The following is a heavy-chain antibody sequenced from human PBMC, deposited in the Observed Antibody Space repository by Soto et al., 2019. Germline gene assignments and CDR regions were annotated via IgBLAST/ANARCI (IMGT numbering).Heavy chain of an antibody. V-gene: IGHV4-59*01. Sequence: PSETLSLTCTVSGGSISNYYWSWIRQPPGKGLEWIGYIYYSGSTNYNPSLKSRVTISVDTSKNQFSLKLSSVTAADTAVYYCAREDCSGGSCYHDYWGQGTLVTVSS. D-gene: IGHD2-15*01. CDR1: GGSISNYY. CDR3: AREDCSGGSCYHDY. J-gene: IGHJ4*02. CDR2: IYYSGST.